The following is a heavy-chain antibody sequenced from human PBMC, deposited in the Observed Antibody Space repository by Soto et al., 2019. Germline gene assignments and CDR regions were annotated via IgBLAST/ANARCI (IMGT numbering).Heavy chain of an antibody. Sequence: ASVKVYCKASRGTVSSYAISWVRQAPGQGLEWMGGIIPIFGTANYAQKFQGRVTITADESTSTAYMELSSLRSEDTAVYYCARELHYGSGSYYKGSYYYGMDVWGQGTTVTVSS. J-gene: IGHJ6*02. CDR2: IIPIFGTA. CDR1: RGTVSSYA. V-gene: IGHV1-69*13. CDR3: ARELHYGSGSYYKGSYYYGMDV. D-gene: IGHD3-10*01.